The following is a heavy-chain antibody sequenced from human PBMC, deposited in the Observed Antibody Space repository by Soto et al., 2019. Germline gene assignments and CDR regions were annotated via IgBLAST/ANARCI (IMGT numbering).Heavy chain of an antibody. D-gene: IGHD2-15*01. CDR2: ISNDGTNK. V-gene: IGHV3-30*18. CDR1: GFTFRSYG. Sequence: QVQLVESGGGVVQPGRSLRLSRAASGFTFRSYGMHWVRQAPGKGLEWLAVISNDGTNKYLADSVKGRFTLSRDNSRNTVSLEINNLRPEDTAVYYCGKDTLDCSGGDCPLYYYYGMDVWGQGTTVTVSS. J-gene: IGHJ6*02. CDR3: GKDTLDCSGGDCPLYYYYGMDV.